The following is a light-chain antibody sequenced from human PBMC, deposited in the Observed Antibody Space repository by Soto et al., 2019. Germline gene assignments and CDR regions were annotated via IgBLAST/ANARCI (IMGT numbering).Light chain of an antibody. CDR2: TTS. CDR1: QDINNW. Sequence: DIQVTQSPSSVSASVGDRVTFTCRASQDINNWLAWYQQKPGKAPKLLIYTTSNLQSGVPSRFSGSGSGTDFTLTINSLQPEDFATYYCQQANSFPLTFGGGTKVEIK. J-gene: IGKJ4*01. CDR3: QQANSFPLT. V-gene: IGKV1D-12*01.